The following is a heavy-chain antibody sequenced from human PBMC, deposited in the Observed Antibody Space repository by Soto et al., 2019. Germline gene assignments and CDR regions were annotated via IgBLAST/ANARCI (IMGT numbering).Heavy chain of an antibody. V-gene: IGHV3-73*01. Sequence: PGGSLRLSSPPSWMTPCASAIHWVRQASGKGLEWVGHIRGEVYSYATTYAASVKGRFTISRDDSKNTAYLQMNSLKTEDTAVYYSTTNHGMDVWGKGT. CDR3: TTNHGMDV. J-gene: IGHJ6*04. CDR1: WMTPCASA. D-gene: IGHD2-8*01. CDR2: IRGEVYSYAT.